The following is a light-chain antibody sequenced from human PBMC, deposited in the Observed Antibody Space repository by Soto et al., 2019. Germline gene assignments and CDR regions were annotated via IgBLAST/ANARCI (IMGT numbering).Light chain of an antibody. CDR3: SSSTSSNTVV. V-gene: IGLV2-14*03. Sequence: QSALTQPASVSGSPGQSITISCNGTRSDVGAFNFVSWYQHHAGKAPKLMIYDVSNRPSGVSNRFSGSKSGNTASLTISGLQAEDEADYYCSSSTSSNTVVFGGGTKVTVL. CDR1: RSDVGAFNF. J-gene: IGLJ2*01. CDR2: DVS.